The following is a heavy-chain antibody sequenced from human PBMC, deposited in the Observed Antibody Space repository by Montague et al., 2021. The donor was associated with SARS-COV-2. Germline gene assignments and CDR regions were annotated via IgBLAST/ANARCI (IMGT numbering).Heavy chain of an antibody. CDR3: ARLPYFYDSTHAFDI. CDR1: GGSISSSSYY. V-gene: IGHV4-39*01. J-gene: IGHJ3*02. CDR2: IFYSGST. Sequence: SETLSLTRTVSGGSISSSSYYWGWIRQPPGKGLEWIGNIFYSGSTYYNTSLKSRVTISVDTSKNQFSLRLSSVTAADTAVYCCARLPYFYDSTHAFDIWGQGTMVTVSS. D-gene: IGHD3-22*01.